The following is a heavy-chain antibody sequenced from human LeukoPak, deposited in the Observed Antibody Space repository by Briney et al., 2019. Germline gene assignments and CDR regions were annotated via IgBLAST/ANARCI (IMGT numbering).Heavy chain of an antibody. D-gene: IGHD3-10*01. Sequence: GGSLRLSCAASGFTVSSNYMSWVRQAPGKGLEWVSVIYSGGSTYYADSVKGRFTISRDNSKNTLYLQMNSLRAEDTAVYYRARGKGENYYYYYYMDVWGKGTTVTVSS. CDR1: GFTVSSNY. J-gene: IGHJ6*03. CDR3: ARGKGENYYYYYYMDV. CDR2: IYSGGST. V-gene: IGHV3-66*02.